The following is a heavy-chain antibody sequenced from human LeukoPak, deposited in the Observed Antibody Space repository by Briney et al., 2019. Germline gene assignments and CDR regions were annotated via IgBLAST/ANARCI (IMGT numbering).Heavy chain of an antibody. D-gene: IGHD2-2*01. J-gene: IGHJ4*02. V-gene: IGHV4-34*01. Sequence: SETLSLTCAVYGGSFSGYYWSWIRQPPGKGLEWIGEINHSGSTNYNPSLKSRVTISVDTSKNQFSLKLSSVTAADTAVYYCARGWDIVVVPAAIGDPLDYWGQGTLVPVSS. CDR1: GGSFSGYY. CDR3: ARGWDIVVVPAAIGDPLDY. CDR2: INHSGST.